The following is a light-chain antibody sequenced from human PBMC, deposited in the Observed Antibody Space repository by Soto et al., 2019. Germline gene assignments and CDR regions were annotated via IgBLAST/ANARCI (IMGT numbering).Light chain of an antibody. Sequence: ETVLTQSPGTLSVSPGESATLSCRASQRVSSSYLAWYQKKRGQAPRLLIYGASSRATGVPDRFTGSGSGTDFTLTITRLEHEDFAVYFCQQYRRSSITFGQGTRLEIK. CDR1: QRVSSSY. V-gene: IGKV3-20*01. CDR3: QQYRRSSIT. CDR2: GAS. J-gene: IGKJ5*01.